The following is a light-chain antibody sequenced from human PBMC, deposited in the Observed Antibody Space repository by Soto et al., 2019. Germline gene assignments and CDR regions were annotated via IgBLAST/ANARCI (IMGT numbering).Light chain of an antibody. Sequence: DIKMTQSPSSLSASVGDRVTITCQASQDISNYLNWYQQKPGKAPKLLIYDASNLETGVPSGFSGSGSGTDFTFTISSLQPEDIATCYCQQYDNLLTFGGGTKVDIK. CDR2: DAS. CDR3: QQYDNLLT. V-gene: IGKV1-33*01. CDR1: QDISNY. J-gene: IGKJ4*01.